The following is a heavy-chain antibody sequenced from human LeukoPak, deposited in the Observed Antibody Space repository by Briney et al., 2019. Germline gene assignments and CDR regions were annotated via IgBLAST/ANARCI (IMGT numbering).Heavy chain of an antibody. V-gene: IGHV1-18*01. CDR2: ISAYNGDT. D-gene: IGHD6-19*01. CDR1: GYTFTNSG. CDR3: ARGTVSGGSPFDY. Sequence: ASLKVSCTASGYTFTNSGISWVRQAPGQGLEWMGWISAYNGDTNYAQNLQGRVTMTTDTPTGTAHMELRSLRSDDTAVYYCARGTVSGGSPFDYWGQGTLVTVSS. J-gene: IGHJ4*02.